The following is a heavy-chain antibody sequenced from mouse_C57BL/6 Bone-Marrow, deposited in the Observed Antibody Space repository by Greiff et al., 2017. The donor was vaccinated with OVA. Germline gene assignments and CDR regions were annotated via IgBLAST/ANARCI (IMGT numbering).Heavy chain of an antibody. J-gene: IGHJ2*01. CDR3: ARGGTTSVASNYFDY. V-gene: IGHV1-19*01. CDR2: INPYNGGT. Sequence: EVQLQQSGPVLVKPGASVKMSCKASGYTFTDYYMNWVKQSHGKSLEWIGVINPYNGGTSYNQKFKGKATLTVDKSSSTAYMELNSLTSEDSAVYYCARGGTTSVASNYFDYWGQGTTLTVSS. CDR1: GYTFTDYY. D-gene: IGHD1-1*01.